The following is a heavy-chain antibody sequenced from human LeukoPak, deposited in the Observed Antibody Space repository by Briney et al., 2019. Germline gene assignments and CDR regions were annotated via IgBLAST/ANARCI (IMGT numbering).Heavy chain of an antibody. CDR1: GFKFYEYG. CDR2: ISWDNGSI. CDR3: TRDSRWLQLYIRGAFFDL. Sequence: GGSLRLSCAASGFKFYEYGIHWVRHGPGKGLKWVSGISWDNGSIGYADSVKGRFTISRDNAKNYLYLQMDSLRPEDTALYYCTRDSRWLQLYIRGAFFDLWGQGTLVTVSS. J-gene: IGHJ4*02. D-gene: IGHD5-24*01. V-gene: IGHV3-9*01.